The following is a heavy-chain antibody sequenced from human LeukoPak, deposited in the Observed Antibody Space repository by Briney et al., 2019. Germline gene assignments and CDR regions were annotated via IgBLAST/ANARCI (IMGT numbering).Heavy chain of an antibody. CDR3: ARALAYGSGSYLREYAFDI. D-gene: IGHD3-10*01. CDR1: GFTFSGYI. V-gene: IGHV3-30-3*01. J-gene: IGHJ3*02. CDR2: ISSDGSNT. Sequence: GGSLRLSCAASGFTFSGYIMHWVRRAPGKGLEWVAVISSDGSNTYYADSVKGRFTISRDNSKNTLYLQMNSLRAEDTAVYYCARALAYGSGSYLREYAFDIWGQGTMVTVSS.